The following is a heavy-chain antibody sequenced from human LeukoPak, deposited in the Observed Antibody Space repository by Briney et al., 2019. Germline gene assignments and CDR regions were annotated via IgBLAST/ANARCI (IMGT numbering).Heavy chain of an antibody. D-gene: IGHD4-17*01. CDR2: IYYSGST. V-gene: IGHV4-59*08. CDR1: GGSFSGYY. CDR3: ARHYGVSRWFDP. J-gene: IGHJ5*02. Sequence: PSETLSLTCAVYGGSFSGYYWSWIRQPPGKGLEWIGYIYYSGSTNYNPSLKSRVTISVDTSKNQFSLKLSSVTAADTAVYYCARHYGVSRWFDPWGQGTLVTVSS.